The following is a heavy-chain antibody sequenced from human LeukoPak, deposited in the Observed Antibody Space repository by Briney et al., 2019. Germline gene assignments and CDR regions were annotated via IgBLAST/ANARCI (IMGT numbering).Heavy chain of an antibody. D-gene: IGHD3-3*01. CDR3: TRDGYDFWSGYYTPGY. V-gene: IGHV3-49*04. J-gene: IGHJ4*02. CDR1: GFTFGDYA. CDR2: IRSKAYGGTT. Sequence: PGRSLRLSCTASGFTFGDYAMSWVRQAPGKGLEWVGFIRSKAYGGTTEYAASVKGRFTISRDDSKSIAYLQMNSLKTEVTAVYYCTRDGYDFWSGYYTPGYWGQGTLVTVSS.